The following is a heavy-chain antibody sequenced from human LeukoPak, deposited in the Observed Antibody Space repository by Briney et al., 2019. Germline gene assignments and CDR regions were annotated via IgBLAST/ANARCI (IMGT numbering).Heavy chain of an antibody. CDR2: IIPMFGTA. CDR1: GGTFSSYA. CDR3: ARASCSGGSCYWYNWFDP. D-gene: IGHD2-15*01. V-gene: IGHV1-69*13. Sequence: SVKVSCKASGGTFSSYAISWVRQAPGQGLEWMGGIIPMFGTANYAQKFQGRVTITADESTSIAYMELSSLRSEDTAIYYCARASCSGGSCYWYNWFDPWGQGTLVTVSS. J-gene: IGHJ5*02.